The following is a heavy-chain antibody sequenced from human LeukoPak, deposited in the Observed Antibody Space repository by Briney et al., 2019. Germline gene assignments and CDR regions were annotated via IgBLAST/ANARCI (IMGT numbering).Heavy chain of an antibody. CDR3: ARRWGSGNYYGSGSYLYYYYGMDV. J-gene: IGHJ6*02. CDR2: INHRGST. V-gene: IGHV4-34*01. Sequence: PSETLSLTCAVYGGSFSGYYWSWIRQPPGKGLEWIGEINHRGSTNYNPSLKSRVTISVDTSKNQFSLKLSSVTAADTAVYYCARRWGSGNYYGSGSYLYYYYGMDVWGQGTTVTVSS. CDR1: GGSFSGYY. D-gene: IGHD3-10*01.